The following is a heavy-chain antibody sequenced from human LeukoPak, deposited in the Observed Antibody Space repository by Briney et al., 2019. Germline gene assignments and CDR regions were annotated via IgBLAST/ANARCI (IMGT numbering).Heavy chain of an antibody. Sequence: ASVNVSCTASGYTFTSYYMHWVRQAPGQGLEWMGIINPSGGSTSYAQKFQGRVTMTRDTSTSTVYMELSSLRSEDTAVYYCARASWSTVTTGYFDLWGRGTLVTVSS. CDR1: GYTFTSYY. CDR3: ARASWSTVTTGYFDL. V-gene: IGHV1-46*01. J-gene: IGHJ2*01. CDR2: INPSGGST. D-gene: IGHD4-17*01.